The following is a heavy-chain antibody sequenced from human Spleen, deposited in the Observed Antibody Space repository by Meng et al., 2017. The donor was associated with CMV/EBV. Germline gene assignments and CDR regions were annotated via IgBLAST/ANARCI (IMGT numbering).Heavy chain of an antibody. J-gene: IGHJ5*01. CDR3: ARDFSAVHNWLDS. CDR2: ISSSGSII. CDR1: GFPFSDYY. Sequence: CAASGFPFSDYYMTWIRQAPGKGLEWLSHISSSGSIIHYADSVKGRFTISRDNAKESLYLQMNSLRADDTAVYYCARDFSAVHNWLDSWGQGTLVTVSS. V-gene: IGHV3-11*04. D-gene: IGHD1-26*01.